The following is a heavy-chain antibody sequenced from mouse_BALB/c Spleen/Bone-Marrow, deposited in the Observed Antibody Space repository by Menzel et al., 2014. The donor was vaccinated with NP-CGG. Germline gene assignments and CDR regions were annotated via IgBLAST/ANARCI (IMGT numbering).Heavy chain of an antibody. V-gene: IGHV1-7*01. J-gene: IGHJ3*01. Sequence: QVQLQQSGAELAKPGASVKMSCKASGYTFTNYWMHWVKQRPGQGLEWIGYIYPSTGYTEYNQKFKDKATLTSDKSSSTAYMQLSSLTPEDSAVYYCAGGRFAYWGQGTLVTVSA. CDR2: IYPSTGYT. D-gene: IGHD1-1*02. CDR3: AGGRFAY. CDR1: GYTFTNYW.